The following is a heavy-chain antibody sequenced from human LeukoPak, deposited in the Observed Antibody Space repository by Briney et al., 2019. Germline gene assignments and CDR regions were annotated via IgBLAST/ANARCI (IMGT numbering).Heavy chain of an antibody. Sequence: GSLRLSCAASGFTFSDYYMSWIRQAPGKGLEWVSYISSSSSYTNYADSVKGRFTISRDNAKNSLYLQMNSLRAEDTAVYYCARANLYSSGWFDYWGQGTLVTVSS. J-gene: IGHJ5*01. V-gene: IGHV3-11*06. D-gene: IGHD6-19*01. CDR2: ISSSSSYT. CDR1: GFTFSDYY. CDR3: ARANLYSSGWFDY.